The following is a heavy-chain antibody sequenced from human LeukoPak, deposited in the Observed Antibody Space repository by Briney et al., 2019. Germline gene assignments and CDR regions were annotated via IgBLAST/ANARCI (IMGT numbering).Heavy chain of an antibody. J-gene: IGHJ5*02. Sequence: ASVTVSCKASGYTFTIYGISWVRQAPGQGLEWMGWISAYNGNTNYAQKLQGRVTMTTDTSTSTAYMELRSLRSDDTAVYYCARDYCSSTSCFGAHWFDPWGQGTLVTVSS. CDR1: GYTFTIYG. CDR3: ARDYCSSTSCFGAHWFDP. V-gene: IGHV1-18*01. D-gene: IGHD2-2*01. CDR2: ISAYNGNT.